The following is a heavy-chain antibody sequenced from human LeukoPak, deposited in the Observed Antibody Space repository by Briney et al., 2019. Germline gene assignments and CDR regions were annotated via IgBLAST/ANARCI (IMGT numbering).Heavy chain of an antibody. CDR2: INSDGSST. J-gene: IGHJ3*02. CDR3: ARALGNAFDI. Sequence: GGSLRLSCAASGFTFSTYWMHWVRQAPGKGLVWVSRINSDGSSTNYADSVKGRITISRDNAKNTLYLQMNSLRAEDTALYYCARALGNAFDIWGQGTMVTVSS. CDR1: GFTFSTYW. V-gene: IGHV3-74*01. D-gene: IGHD7-27*01.